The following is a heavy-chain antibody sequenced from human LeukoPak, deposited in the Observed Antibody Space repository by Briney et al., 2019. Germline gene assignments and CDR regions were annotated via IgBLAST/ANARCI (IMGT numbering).Heavy chain of an antibody. CDR3: ARGSSVGAFDY. CDR2: IYTSGST. J-gene: IGHJ4*02. Sequence: SETLSLTCTVSGGSISSSSYYWGWIRQPAGKGLAWIGRIYTSGSTNYNPSLKSRVTMSVDTSKNQFSLKLSSVTAADTAVYYCARGSSVGAFDYWGQGTLVTVSS. D-gene: IGHD1-26*01. V-gene: IGHV4-61*02. CDR1: GGSISSSSYY.